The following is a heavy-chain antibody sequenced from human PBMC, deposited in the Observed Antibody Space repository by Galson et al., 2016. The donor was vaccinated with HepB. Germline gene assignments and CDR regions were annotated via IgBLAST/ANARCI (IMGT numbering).Heavy chain of an antibody. CDR3: SREGDYFYMDV. CDR1: RGSISSSGYY. D-gene: IGHD1-26*01. CDR2: IYYSGDT. J-gene: IGHJ6*03. Sequence: TLSLTCTVSRGSISSSGYYWTWIRQHPGKGLEWIGNIYYSGDTYYNPSLKSRVTISLDKSKNDFPLKKSSVTAADTAVYYCSREGDYFYMDVWGKGTAVTVSS. V-gene: IGHV4-31*03.